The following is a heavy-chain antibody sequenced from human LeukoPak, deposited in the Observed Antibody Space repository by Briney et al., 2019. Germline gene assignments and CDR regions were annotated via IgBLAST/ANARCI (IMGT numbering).Heavy chain of an antibody. D-gene: IGHD4-23*01. CDR2: INPNSGGT. CDR1: RYTLTGYY. CDR3: ATTGYGGTYDAFDI. Sequence: ASVKVSRKASRYTLTGYYFHWVRQAPGQGLEWMGWINPNSGGTNYAQKFQGRVTMTRDTSISTIYMELGRLRFDDTAVFYCATTGYGGTYDAFDIWGQGTMVTVSS. V-gene: IGHV1-2*02. J-gene: IGHJ3*02.